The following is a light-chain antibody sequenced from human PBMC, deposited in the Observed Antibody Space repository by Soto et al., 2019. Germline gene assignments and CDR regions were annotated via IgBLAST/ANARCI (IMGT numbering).Light chain of an antibody. CDR1: NSDVGGYIY. Sequence: QPVLTQPASVSGSPGQSITISCTGTNSDVGGYIYVSWYQQHPGKAPKLMIYEVSNRPSGVSSRFSGSKSGNTASLTISGLQAEDEADYYCSSYTTSSTLVIFGGGTKLTVL. CDR3: SSYTTSSTLVI. J-gene: IGLJ2*01. CDR2: EVS. V-gene: IGLV2-14*01.